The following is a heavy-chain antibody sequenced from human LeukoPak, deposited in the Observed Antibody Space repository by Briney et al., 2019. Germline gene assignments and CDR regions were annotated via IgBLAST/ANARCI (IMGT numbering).Heavy chain of an antibody. CDR2: IYTSGST. Sequence: SETLSLTCTVSGGSISSYYWSWIRQPAGKGLEWIGRIYTSGSTNYNPSLKSRVTMSVDTSKNQFSLKLSSVTAADTAVYYCAREKWVAAAGGFFDYWGQGTLVTVSS. J-gene: IGHJ4*02. CDR1: GGSISSYY. V-gene: IGHV4-4*07. D-gene: IGHD6-13*01. CDR3: AREKWVAAAGGFFDY.